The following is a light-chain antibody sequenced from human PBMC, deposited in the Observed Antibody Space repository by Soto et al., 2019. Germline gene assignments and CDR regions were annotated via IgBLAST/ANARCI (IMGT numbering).Light chain of an antibody. Sequence: EVVLTQSPVTLSLSPGERATLSCRASQSVSSPYLARYHQKPGQPPRLLIYGASSRATDIPDRFIGSGSGTEFTLTIARLAPEDFAMYYCQQYGSSPFTFGPGTKVDI. J-gene: IGKJ3*01. CDR3: QQYGSSPFT. CDR2: GAS. CDR1: QSVSSPY. V-gene: IGKV3-20*01.